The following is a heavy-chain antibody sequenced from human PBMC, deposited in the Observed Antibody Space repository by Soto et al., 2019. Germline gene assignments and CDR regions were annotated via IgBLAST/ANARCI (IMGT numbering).Heavy chain of an antibody. Sequence: ASVKVSCKASGYTFTSYAMHWVRQAPGQRLEWMGWINAGNGNTKYSQKFQGRVTITRDTSASTAYMELSSLRSEDTAVYYCARVALYCSGVCCYPTNGCDWFDPWGQGTLVTVSS. CDR2: INAGNGNT. V-gene: IGHV1-3*01. CDR3: ARVALYCSGVCCYPTNGCDWFDP. CDR1: GYTFTSYA. D-gene: IGHD2-15*01. J-gene: IGHJ5*02.